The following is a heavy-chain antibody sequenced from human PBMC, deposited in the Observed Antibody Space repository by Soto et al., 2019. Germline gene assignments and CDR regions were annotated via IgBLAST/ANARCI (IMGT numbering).Heavy chain of an antibody. V-gene: IGHV1-18*01. CDR3: ARDLPPQDY. J-gene: IGHJ4*02. CDR1: GSTFTSYG. Sequence: QVQLVQAGAEVKKPGASVKVSCKAYGSTFTSYGISWVRQAPGQGLEWMGWIRPYNGNTNYAQKIQGRVTMTTDTSMSTAYMELRSLRSDDTAVYYCARDLPPQDYWGQGTLVTVSS. CDR2: IRPYNGNT.